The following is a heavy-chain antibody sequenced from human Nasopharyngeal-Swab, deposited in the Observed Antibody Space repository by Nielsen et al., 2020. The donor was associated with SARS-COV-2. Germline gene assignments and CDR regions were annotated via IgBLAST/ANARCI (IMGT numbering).Heavy chain of an antibody. CDR3: ARTNTERPNFDS. Sequence: SETLSLTCTVSGGSISGSTYYWGWVRQPPGKGLEWIANIYYTGNTYYSPSLKSRVTISVDTSRSQFSLTLSSMTAADRAVYYFARTNTERPNFDSWGQGLLVTVSS. D-gene: IGHD2-8*01. J-gene: IGHJ4*02. CDR2: IYYTGNT. CDR1: GGSISGSTYY. V-gene: IGHV4-39*01.